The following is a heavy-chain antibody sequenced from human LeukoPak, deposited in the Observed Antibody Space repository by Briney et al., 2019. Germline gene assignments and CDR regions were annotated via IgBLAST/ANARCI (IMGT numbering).Heavy chain of an antibody. CDR1: GFNFANHA. CDR3: AKDREYDDSCDYNG. D-gene: IGHD3-22*01. J-gene: IGHJ4*02. Sequence: GSLILSCAASGFNFANHAMSWVRQAPEKGLEWVSTISHVGGTYYADSVRGRFTISRDDSKNMVYLQMDSLRAEDTAVYYCAKDREYDDSCDYNGWGQGTLVTVSS. V-gene: IGHV3-23*01. CDR2: ISHVGGT.